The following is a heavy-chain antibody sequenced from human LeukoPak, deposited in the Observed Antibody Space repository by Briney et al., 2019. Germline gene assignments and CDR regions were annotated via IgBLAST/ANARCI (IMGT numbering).Heavy chain of an antibody. D-gene: IGHD6-13*01. J-gene: IGHJ4*02. CDR3: ASLRPMSSWTTFYFDY. CDR1: GGSISSYY. Sequence: SETLSLTCTVSGGSISSYYWSWIRQPPGKGLEWIGYIYYSGNTNYNPSLKSRVTISVDTSKNQFSLKLSSVTAADTAVYYCASLRPMSSWTTFYFDYWGQGTLVTVSS. V-gene: IGHV4-59*08. CDR2: IYYSGNT.